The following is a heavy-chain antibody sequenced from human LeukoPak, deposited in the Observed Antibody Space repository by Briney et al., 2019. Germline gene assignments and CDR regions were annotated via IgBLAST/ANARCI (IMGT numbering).Heavy chain of an antibody. CDR2: IYYSGST. V-gene: IGHV4-59*01. J-gene: IGHJ4*01. Sequence: SETLTFTCTVSGGSISNYYWSWIRQPPGKGLEWIGYIYYSGSTNYNPSLKSRVTISVDTSKNQFSLKLSSVTAADTAVYYCARASSSPVAGFDYWGQGTLVTVSS. CDR3: ARASSSPVAGFDY. D-gene: IGHD6-6*01. CDR1: GGSISNYY.